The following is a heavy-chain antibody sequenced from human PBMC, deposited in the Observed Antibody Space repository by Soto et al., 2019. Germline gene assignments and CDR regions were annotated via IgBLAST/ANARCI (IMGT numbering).Heavy chain of an antibody. CDR3: AREKAATGYYGMDV. CDR2: IYHSGST. CDR1: GYSISSGYY. J-gene: IGHJ6*02. Sequence: LETLSLTCAVSGYSISSGYYWGWIRQPPGKGLEWIGSIYHSGSTYYNPSLKSRVTISVDTSKNQFSLKLSSVTAADTAVYYCAREKAATGYYGMDVWGQGTTVTVSS. D-gene: IGHD6-13*01. V-gene: IGHV4-38-2*02.